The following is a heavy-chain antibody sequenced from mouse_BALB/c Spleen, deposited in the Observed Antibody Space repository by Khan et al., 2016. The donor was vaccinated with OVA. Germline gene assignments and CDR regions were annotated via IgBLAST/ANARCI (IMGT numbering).Heavy chain of an antibody. J-gene: IGHJ1*01. CDR1: GFNIKDTY. Sequence: VQLKQSGAELVKPGASVKLSCTASGFNIKDTYMHWVKQRPEQGLEWIGRIAPANGNTKYDPKFHGKATIKADTSSNTAYLQLSSLTSEDTAVYYCAPPSYDPRNFDVWGAGTTVTVSS. CDR3: APPSYDPRNFDV. V-gene: IGHV14-3*02. CDR2: IAPANGNT. D-gene: IGHD2-3*01.